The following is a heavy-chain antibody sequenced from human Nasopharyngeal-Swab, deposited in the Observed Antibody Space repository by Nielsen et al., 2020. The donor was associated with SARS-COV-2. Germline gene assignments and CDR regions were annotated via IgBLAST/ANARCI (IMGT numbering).Heavy chain of an antibody. D-gene: IGHD1-26*01. V-gene: IGHV4-39*01. J-gene: IGHJ6*02. CDR2: IYYSGST. Sequence: GLAAGRGVGWFGSIYYSGSTYYNPSLKSRVTISVDTSKNQFSLKLSSVTAADTAVYYCASQGSGSYYLLYYYYGMDVWGQGTTVTVSS. CDR3: ASQGSGSYYLLYYYYGMDV.